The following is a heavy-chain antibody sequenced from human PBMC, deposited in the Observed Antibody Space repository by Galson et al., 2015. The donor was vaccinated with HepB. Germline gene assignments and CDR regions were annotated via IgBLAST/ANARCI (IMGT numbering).Heavy chain of an antibody. J-gene: IGHJ4*02. CDR1: GDSVSSDSAA. D-gene: IGHD3-16*01. CDR2: TYYRSEWYN. CDR3: ARESTGGFDY. Sequence: AISGDSVSSDSAAWNWIRQSPSGGLEWLGRTYYRSEWYNEYAVSVKSRIILSPDTSKNQFSLRLKSVTPEDTAVYYCARESTGGFDYWGQGTLVTVSS. V-gene: IGHV6-1*01.